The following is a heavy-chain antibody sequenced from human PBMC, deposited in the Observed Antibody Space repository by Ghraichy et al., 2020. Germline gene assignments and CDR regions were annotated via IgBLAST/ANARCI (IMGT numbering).Heavy chain of an antibody. V-gene: IGHV3-33*08. D-gene: IGHD3-9*01. CDR3: ARDGFAEVGILTGYYKGGYTFFDY. CDR2: IWYDGSNK. J-gene: IGHJ4*02. Sequence: SCAASGFTFSSYGMHWVRQAPGKGLEWVAVIWYDGSNKYYADSVKGRFTISRDNSKNTLYLQMNSLRAEDTAVYYCARDGFAEVGILTGYYKGGYTFFDYWGQGTLVTVSS. CDR1: GFTFSSYG.